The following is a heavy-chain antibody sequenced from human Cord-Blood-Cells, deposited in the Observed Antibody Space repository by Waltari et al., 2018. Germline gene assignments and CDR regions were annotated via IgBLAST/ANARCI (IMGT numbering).Heavy chain of an antibody. Sequence: EVQLLESGGGLVQPGGSLRLSFAASGFTFSSYAMSWVRQAPGKGLGWVSAISGSGGSTYYADSVKGRFTISRDNSKNTLYLQRNSLRAEDTAVYYCAKGAYRGSYYKVDYWGQGTLVTVSS. CDR2: ISGSGGST. V-gene: IGHV3-23*01. D-gene: IGHD3-10*01. CDR3: AKGAYRGSYYKVDY. J-gene: IGHJ4*02. CDR1: GFTFSSYA.